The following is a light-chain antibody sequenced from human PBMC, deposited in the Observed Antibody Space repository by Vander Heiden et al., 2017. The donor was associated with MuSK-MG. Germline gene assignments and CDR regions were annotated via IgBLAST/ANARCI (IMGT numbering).Light chain of an antibody. CDR1: RYNIGAGYD. CDR2: GNS. CDR3: QSYDSSLRGPVV. V-gene: IGLV1-40*01. Sequence: QSVLPQPPSVSGAPGQRVPISCTGSRYNIGAGYDVHWYQQLPGTAATLLIYGNSNRPSGVPDRFSGAKSGSSASLAITGLQAEDEADYYCQSYDSSLRGPVVFGGGTKLTVL. J-gene: IGLJ2*01.